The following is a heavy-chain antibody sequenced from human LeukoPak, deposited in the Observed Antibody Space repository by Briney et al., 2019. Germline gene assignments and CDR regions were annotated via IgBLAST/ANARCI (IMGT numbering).Heavy chain of an antibody. CDR1: GFTFSSYA. J-gene: IGHJ4*02. V-gene: IGHV3-64*01. CDR2: ISGNGGST. D-gene: IGHD3-22*01. CDR3: AKTDSSGYYYRYYFDY. Sequence: GGSLRLSCAASGFTFSSYAMHWVRQAPGKGLEYVSAISGNGGSTYYANSVKGRFTISRDNSRNTLYLQMGSLRAEDMAVYYCAKTDSSGYYYRYYFDYWGQGTLVTAFS.